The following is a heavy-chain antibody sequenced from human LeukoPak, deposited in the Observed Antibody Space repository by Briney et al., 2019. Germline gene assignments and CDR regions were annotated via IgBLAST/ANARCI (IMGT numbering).Heavy chain of an antibody. Sequence: PSETLSLTCTVSGASISSGSYYWVWIRQPPGKGLEWIGSMYSSGSTYYNPSLKSRVTISVDTSKNQFSLKLSSVTAADTAVYYCAREKLGYSYGSDGMDVWGQGTTVTVSS. CDR2: MYSSGST. CDR1: GASISSGSYY. J-gene: IGHJ6*02. V-gene: IGHV4-39*02. D-gene: IGHD5-18*01. CDR3: AREKLGYSYGSDGMDV.